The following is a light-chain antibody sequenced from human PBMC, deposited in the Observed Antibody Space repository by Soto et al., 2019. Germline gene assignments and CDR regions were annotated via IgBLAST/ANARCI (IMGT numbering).Light chain of an antibody. Sequence: EIVFTQSPGTLSLSPGERATLSCRASESVYINSLAWYQQKPGQAPRLLIYGASTRATAIPDRFSGSGSGTDFALTISRXEPEDFAMYYCQQYDASPFTFGPGTKVDIK. CDR3: QQYDASPFT. V-gene: IGKV3-20*01. CDR1: ESVYINS. J-gene: IGKJ3*01. CDR2: GAS.